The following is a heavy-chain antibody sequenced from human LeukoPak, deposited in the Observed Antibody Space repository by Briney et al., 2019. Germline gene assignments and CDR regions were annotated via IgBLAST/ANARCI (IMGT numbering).Heavy chain of an antibody. J-gene: IGHJ2*01. CDR3: VKGAVTMTAGYFDL. CDR1: GFTSSTYA. D-gene: IGHD2-21*02. CDR2: ISSDGYGT. V-gene: IGHV3-64D*09. Sequence: GESLRLSCSASGFTSSTYAIQWVRQAPGKGLEYVSVISSDGYGTYYADSVKGRFTISRDNTKNTLYLQMSSLRAEDTAVYYCVKGAVTMTAGYFDLSGPSNLVTVSS.